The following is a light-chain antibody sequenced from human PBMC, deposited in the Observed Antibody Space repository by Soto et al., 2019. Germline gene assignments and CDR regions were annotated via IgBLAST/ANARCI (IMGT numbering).Light chain of an antibody. V-gene: IGKV3-11*01. CDR3: QQRSNWPPIT. J-gene: IGKJ5*01. CDR2: DAS. CDR1: QTVSNY. Sequence: EIVLTQSPATLSLSPGERATLSCRASQTVSNYLAWYQQKPGQAPRLLIYDASIRATGIPARFSGSGSGTDFPLPIRDLEPEDFAVYHCQQRSNWPPITFGQGTRLEIE.